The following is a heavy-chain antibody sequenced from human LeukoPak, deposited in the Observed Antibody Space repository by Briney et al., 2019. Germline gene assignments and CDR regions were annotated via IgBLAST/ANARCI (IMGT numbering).Heavy chain of an antibody. D-gene: IGHD2-2*01. CDR2: ISSSSSTI. V-gene: IGHV3-48*04. CDR1: GFTFSSYS. Sequence: PGGSLRLSCAASGFTFSSYSMNWVRQAPGKGLEWVSYISSSSSTIYYADSVKGRFTISRDNAKNSLYLQMNSLRAEDTAVYYCARERGIVVVPAAPPQHWGQGTLVTVSS. CDR3: ARERGIVVVPAAPPQH. J-gene: IGHJ1*01.